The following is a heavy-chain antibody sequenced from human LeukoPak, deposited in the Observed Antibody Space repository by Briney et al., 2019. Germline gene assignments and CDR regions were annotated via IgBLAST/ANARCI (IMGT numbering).Heavy chain of an antibody. CDR2: IYYSGST. V-gene: IGHV4-39*07. CDR3: ARRVTEFLSYYDSSGYYPYFDY. CDR1: GGSISSSSYY. Sequence: SETLSLTCTVSGGSISSSSYYWGWIRQPPGRGLEWIGSIYYSGSTYYNPSLKSRVTISVDTSKNQFSLKLSSVTAADTAVYYCARRVTEFLSYYDSSGYYPYFDYWGQGTLVTVSS. D-gene: IGHD3-22*01. J-gene: IGHJ4*02.